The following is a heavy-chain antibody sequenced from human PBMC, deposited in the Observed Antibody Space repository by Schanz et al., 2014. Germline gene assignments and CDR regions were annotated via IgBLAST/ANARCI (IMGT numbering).Heavy chain of an antibody. Sequence: VQLLESGGGLVQPGRSLRLSCVASGFTFISYDIHWVRQAPGKGLEWVAFISYDGSNKYYADSVKGRFTISRDNAKNLLYLQMNSLRAEDTAVYYCARLDSSSWYPRYWGQGTLVTASS. V-gene: IGHV3-30*19. J-gene: IGHJ4*02. CDR2: ISYDGSNK. D-gene: IGHD6-13*01. CDR1: GFTFISYD. CDR3: ARLDSSSWYPRY.